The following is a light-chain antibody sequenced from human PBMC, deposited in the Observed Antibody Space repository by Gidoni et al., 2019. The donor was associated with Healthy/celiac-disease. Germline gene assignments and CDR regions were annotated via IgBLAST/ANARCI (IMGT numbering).Light chain of an antibody. J-gene: IGKJ3*01. CDR2: AAS. V-gene: IGKV1-39*01. Sequence: DIQMTQSPSSLSASVGDRVTITCRASQSITSYLNWYQQKPGKAPKLLSYAASSLQSGVPSRFSGSGSGTDLTLTISSLQPEDFATYYCQQSYSTPFTFGPGTKVDIK. CDR1: QSITSY. CDR3: QQSYSTPFT.